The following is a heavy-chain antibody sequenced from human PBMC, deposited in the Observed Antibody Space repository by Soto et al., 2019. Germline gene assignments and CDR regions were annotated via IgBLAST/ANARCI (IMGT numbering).Heavy chain of an antibody. CDR1: GGSFSGYY. J-gene: IGHJ4*02. Sequence: LSLTCAVYGGSFSGYYWSWIRQPPGKGLEWIGGINHSGSTNYNPSLKSRVTISVDTSKNQFSLKLSSVTAADTAVYYCARGPDILTGYYFDYWGQGTLVTVSS. D-gene: IGHD3-9*01. CDR3: ARGPDILTGYYFDY. CDR2: INHSGST. V-gene: IGHV4-34*01.